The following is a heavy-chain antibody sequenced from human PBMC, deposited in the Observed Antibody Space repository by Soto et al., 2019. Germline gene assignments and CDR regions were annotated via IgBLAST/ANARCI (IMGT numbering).Heavy chain of an antibody. CDR2: IYYSGST. D-gene: IGHD2-15*01. CDR3: AKGYCSGGSCYPPDY. CDR1: GGSISSYY. Sequence: PSETLSLTCTVSGGSISSYYWSWIRQPPGNGLYCIGYIYYSGSTNYIPSLKSRVTISVDTSMNQFSLKLSSVTAADTAVYYCAKGYCSGGSCYPPDYWGQGTLVTVSS. J-gene: IGHJ4*02. V-gene: IGHV4-59*01.